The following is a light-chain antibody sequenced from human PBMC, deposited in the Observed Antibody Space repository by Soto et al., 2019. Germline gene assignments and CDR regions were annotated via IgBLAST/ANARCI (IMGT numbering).Light chain of an antibody. J-gene: IGKJ1*01. V-gene: IGKV2-28*01. CDR3: MQTLQTPGT. Sequence: DVVITQTPLSLSVTPGQPASISCNSSQSLLHITGETFLFWYLQKPGQSPQLLIFSASKRASGVPDRFSASGSGTDFTLKINRVEAEDVGVYYCMQTLQTPGTFGQGTKVDIK. CDR2: SAS. CDR1: QSLLHITGETF.